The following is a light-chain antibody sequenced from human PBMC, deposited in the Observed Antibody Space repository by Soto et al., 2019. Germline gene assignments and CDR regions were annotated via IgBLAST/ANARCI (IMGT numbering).Light chain of an antibody. CDR1: QSVSSIY. V-gene: IGKV3-20*01. J-gene: IGKJ4*01. Sequence: EIVLTQSPGTLSLSPGERATLSCRASQSVSSIYLAWYQQKPGQAPRLLIYAASRRATGIPDRFSASGSGTDFTLTISRLEPKDFAVYYCQQYGDSPRFTFGGGTKLEI. CDR2: AAS. CDR3: QQYGDSPRFT.